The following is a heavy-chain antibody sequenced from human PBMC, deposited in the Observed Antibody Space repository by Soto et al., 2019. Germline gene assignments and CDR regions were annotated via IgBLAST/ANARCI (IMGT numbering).Heavy chain of an antibody. D-gene: IGHD3-9*01. CDR2: IRSKAYGGTT. J-gene: IGHJ4*02. CDR3: TRAELRYFDWLLGLNYFDD. V-gene: IGHV3-49*03. Sequence: GGSLRLSCTASGFTFGDYAMSWFRQAPGKGLEWVGFIRSKAYGGTTEYAASVKGRFTISRDDSKSIAYLQMNSLKTEDTAVYYCTRAELRYFDWLLGLNYFDDWGQGTLVTVSS. CDR1: GFTFGDYA.